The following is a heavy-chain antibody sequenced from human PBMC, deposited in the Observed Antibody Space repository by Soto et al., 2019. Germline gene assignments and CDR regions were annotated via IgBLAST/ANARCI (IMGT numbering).Heavy chain of an antibody. D-gene: IGHD3-22*01. V-gene: IGHV3-23*01. Sequence: EVRLLESGGGLEQPGGSLRLSCTTSGFTFDNFAMSWVRQAPGRGLEWVSAISGGGGGRYYADSVKGRFIISRDNSKNTVYLQVNGLRIEDTAVYYCAKDVHYDSRGGLDYWCQGTLVTVSS. CDR1: GFTFDNFA. CDR2: ISGGGGGR. CDR3: AKDVHYDSRGGLDY. J-gene: IGHJ4*02.